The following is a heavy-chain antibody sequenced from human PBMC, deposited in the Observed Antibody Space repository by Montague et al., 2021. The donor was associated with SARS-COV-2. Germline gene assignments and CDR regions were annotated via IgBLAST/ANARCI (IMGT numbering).Heavy chain of an antibody. J-gene: IGHJ5*02. CDR1: GFSLSTTGVA. Sequence: PALVKPTQTLTLTCTVSGFSLSTTGVAVGWIRQPPGKAPEWLALIYWDDDTRYSPSLESRLSITKDTSKDQVVLTMTNMDPVDTATYYCAHRVGDTGYDNWSDPWGQGIPVMVSS. CDR2: IYWDDDT. D-gene: IGHD5-12*01. V-gene: IGHV2-5*02. CDR3: AHRVGDTGYDNWSDP.